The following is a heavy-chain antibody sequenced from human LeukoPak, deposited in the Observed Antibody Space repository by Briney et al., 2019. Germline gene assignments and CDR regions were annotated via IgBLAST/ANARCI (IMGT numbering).Heavy chain of an antibody. J-gene: IGHJ4*02. V-gene: IGHV3-9*01. D-gene: IGHD6-13*01. Sequence: QPGRSLRLSCAASGFTFDDYAMHWVRQAPGKGLEWVSGISWNSGSIAYADSVKGRFTISRDNAKNSLYLQMNSLRAEDTALYYCAKAGGGSSWYTLAYWGQGTLVTVSS. CDR3: AKAGGGSSWYTLAY. CDR1: GFTFDDYA. CDR2: ISWNSGSI.